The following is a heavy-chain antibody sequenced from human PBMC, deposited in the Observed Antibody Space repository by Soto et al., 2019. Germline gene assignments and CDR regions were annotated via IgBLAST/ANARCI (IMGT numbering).Heavy chain of an antibody. Sequence: SLKVSCKPSGGTFSSYAIPWERQAAGQALDWMGVRIPIFGTANYAQKFQGRVTITADESTSTAYMELSSLRSEDTAVYYCARGGVTAPSGGMLYYGLDVWGLGTTVPVSS. V-gene: IGHV1-69*13. CDR3: ARGGVTAPSGGMLYYGLDV. CDR2: RIPIFGTA. CDR1: GGTFSSYA. D-gene: IGHD2-21*02. J-gene: IGHJ6*02.